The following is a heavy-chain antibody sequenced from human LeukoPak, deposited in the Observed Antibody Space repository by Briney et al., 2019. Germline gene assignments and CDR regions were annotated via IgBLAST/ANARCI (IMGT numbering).Heavy chain of an antibody. V-gene: IGHV3-23*05. CDR1: GFTFNSYA. CDR2: ISRSWSAI. J-gene: IGHJ1*01. D-gene: IGHD3-3*01. CDR3: AKVYYDIERGDYDPEDFQN. Sequence: PGGSLRLSCAASGFTFNSYAMTCVHHAPGEGLEGVSSISRSWSAIFYGHSVQSRFFISRDNSKKHLYLQMDNVRVEDTAVYYCAKVYYDIERGDYDPEDFQNWGQGTLVIVSS.